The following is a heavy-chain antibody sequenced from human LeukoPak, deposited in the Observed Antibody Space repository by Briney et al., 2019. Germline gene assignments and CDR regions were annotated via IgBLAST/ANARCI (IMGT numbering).Heavy chain of an antibody. J-gene: IGHJ4*02. CDR2: ISSSSSYI. V-gene: IGHV3-21*01. CDR1: GFTFSSYS. Sequence: GGSLRLSCAASGFTFSSYSMNWVRQAPGKGLEWVSSISSSSSYIYYADPVKGRFTISRDNAKNSLYLQMNSLRAEDTAVYYCARSQWLATPDYVDYWGQGTLVTVSS. D-gene: IGHD6-19*01. CDR3: ARSQWLATPDYVDY.